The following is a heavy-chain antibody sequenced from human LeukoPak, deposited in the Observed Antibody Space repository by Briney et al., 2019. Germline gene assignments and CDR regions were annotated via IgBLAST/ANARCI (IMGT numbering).Heavy chain of an antibody. J-gene: IGHJ6*03. CDR3: ARTTEGGYTYDYFYYYYMDV. D-gene: IGHD5-18*01. Sequence: PSETLSLTCTVSGGSISSYYWSWIRQPPGKGLEWIGYIYYSGSTNYNPSLKSRVPISVDTSKNQFSLKLSSVTAADTAVYYCARTTEGGYTYDYFYYYYMDVWGKGTTVTISS. CDR1: GGSISSYY. CDR2: IYYSGST. V-gene: IGHV4-59*01.